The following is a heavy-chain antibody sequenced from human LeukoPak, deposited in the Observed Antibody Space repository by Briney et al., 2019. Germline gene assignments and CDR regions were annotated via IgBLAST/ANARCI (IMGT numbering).Heavy chain of an antibody. J-gene: IGHJ3*02. D-gene: IGHD5-12*01. V-gene: IGHV4-30-4*02. CDR2: IYYSGST. CDR1: GGSISSGDYY. Sequence: PSETLSLTCTVSGGSISSGDYYWSWIRQPPGKGLEWIGYIYYSGSTYYNPSLKSRVTISVDTSKNQFSLKLSSVTAADTAVYYCARASKYVDIVATIHRIDAFDIWGQGTMVTVSS. CDR3: ARASKYVDIVATIHRIDAFDI.